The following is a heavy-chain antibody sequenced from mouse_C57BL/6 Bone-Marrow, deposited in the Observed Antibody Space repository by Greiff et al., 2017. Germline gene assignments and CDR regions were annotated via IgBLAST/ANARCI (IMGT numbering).Heavy chain of an antibody. Sequence: QVQLKQPGAELVKPGASVKLSCKASGYTFTSYWMHWVKQRPGQGLELIGMIHPNSGSTNYNEKFKSKATLTVDKSSSTAYMQLSSLTSEDSAVYYCARNYYGSSYFYWYCDVWGTGTTVTVSS. D-gene: IGHD1-1*01. J-gene: IGHJ1*03. CDR2: IHPNSGST. CDR3: ARNYYGSSYFYWYCDV. CDR1: GYTFTSYW. V-gene: IGHV1-64*01.